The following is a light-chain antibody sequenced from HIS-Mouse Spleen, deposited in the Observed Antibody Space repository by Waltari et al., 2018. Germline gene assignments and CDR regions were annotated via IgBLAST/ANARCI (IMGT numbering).Light chain of an antibody. CDR1: RSEVWSYNL. J-gene: IGLJ2*01. V-gene: IGLV2-23*01. Sequence: QSALTQPASVSGSPGQSITISRTGTRSEVWSYNLVSRYQQHPGKAPKLMIYEGSKRPSGVSNRFSGSKSGNTASLTISGLQAEDEADYYCCSYAGSSTSVVFGGGTKLTVL. CDR3: CSYAGSSTSVV. CDR2: EGS.